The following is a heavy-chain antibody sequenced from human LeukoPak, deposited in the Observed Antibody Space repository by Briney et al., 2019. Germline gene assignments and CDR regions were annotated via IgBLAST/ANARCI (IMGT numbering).Heavy chain of an antibody. J-gene: IGHJ4*02. D-gene: IGHD6-13*01. CDR2: ISWNSGSI. CDR3: AKVGSSWFNYFDY. Sequence: PGGSLRLSCAASGFTFSDYNMRWIRQAPGKGLEWVSGISWNSGSIGYADSVKGRFTISRNNAKNSLYLQMNSLRAEDTALYYCAKVGSSWFNYFDYWGQGTLVTVSS. V-gene: IGHV3-9*01. CDR1: GFTFSDYN.